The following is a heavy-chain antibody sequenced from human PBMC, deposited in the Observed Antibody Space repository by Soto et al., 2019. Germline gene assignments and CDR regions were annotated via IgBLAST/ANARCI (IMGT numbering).Heavy chain of an antibody. D-gene: IGHD2-2*01. J-gene: IGHJ5*02. V-gene: IGHV4-31*03. CDR1: GGSISSGGYY. CDR2: IYYSGST. Sequence: SETLSLTCTVSGGSISSGGYYWSWIRQHPGKGLEWIGYIYYSGSTNYNPSLKSRVTISVDTSKNQFSLKLSSVTAADTAVYYCARTYCSSTSCYWGNWFDPWGQGTLVTVSS. CDR3: ARTYCSSTSCYWGNWFDP.